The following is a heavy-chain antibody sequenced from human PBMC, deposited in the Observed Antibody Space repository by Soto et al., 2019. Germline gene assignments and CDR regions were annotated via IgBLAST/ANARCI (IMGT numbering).Heavy chain of an antibody. CDR3: AKDSYYYDSSGYYYDY. CDR2: ISGSGGST. J-gene: IGHJ4*02. Sequence: GGSLRLSCAASGFTFSSYAMSWVRQAPGKGLEWVSAISGSGGSTYYADSVKGRFTISRDNSKNTLYLQMNSLRAEDTAVYYCAKDSYYYDSSGYYYDYWGQGTLVTVSS. V-gene: IGHV3-23*01. D-gene: IGHD3-22*01. CDR1: GFTFSSYA.